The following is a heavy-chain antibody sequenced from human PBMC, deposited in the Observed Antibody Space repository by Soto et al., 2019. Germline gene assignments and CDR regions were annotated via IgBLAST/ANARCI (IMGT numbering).Heavy chain of an antibody. CDR2: INHSGST. J-gene: IGHJ4*02. D-gene: IGHD1-7*01. CDR1: GGSFSGYY. CDR3: AREPITGTKAIDY. V-gene: IGHV4-34*01. Sequence: SETLSLTCAVYGGSFSGYYWSWIRQPPGKGLEWIGEINHSGSTNYNPSLKSRVTISVDTSKNQFSLKLSSVTAADTAVYYCAREPITGTKAIDYWGQGTLVTVSS.